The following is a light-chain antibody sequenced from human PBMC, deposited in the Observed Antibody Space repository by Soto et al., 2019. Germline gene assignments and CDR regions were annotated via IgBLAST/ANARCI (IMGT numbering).Light chain of an antibody. V-gene: IGLV2-14*01. J-gene: IGLJ2*01. Sequence: QSALTQPASVSGSPGQSITISCTGTSSDVGGYNYVYWYQQHPGKAPKLMIYDVSNRPSGVSNRFSGSKSGNTASLTISGLQAEDEADYYCSSYTIISTLVFGGGTKLTVL. CDR2: DVS. CDR1: SSDVGGYNY. CDR3: SSYTIISTLV.